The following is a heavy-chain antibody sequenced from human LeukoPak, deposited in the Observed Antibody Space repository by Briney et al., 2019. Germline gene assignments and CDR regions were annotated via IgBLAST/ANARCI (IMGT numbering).Heavy chain of an antibody. CDR2: IYYSGST. J-gene: IGHJ3*02. CDR3: ARGIVVVPAAIFAFDI. V-gene: IGHV4-61*01. D-gene: IGHD2-2*01. CDR1: GGSVSSGSYY. Sequence: SGTLSLTCTVSGGSVSSGSYYWSWLRQPPGTGLEWLGYIYYSGSTNYNPSLKSRVTIPVDTSKNQFSLKLSSVTAADTAVYYCARGIVVVPAAIFAFDIWGQGTMVTVSS.